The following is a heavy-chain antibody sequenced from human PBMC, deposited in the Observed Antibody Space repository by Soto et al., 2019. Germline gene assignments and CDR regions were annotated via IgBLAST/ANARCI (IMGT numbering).Heavy chain of an antibody. Sequence: QVQLVESGGGVVQPGRSLRLSCAASGFTFSSYGMHWVRQAPGKGLEWVAVIWYDGSNKYYADSVKGRFTISRDNSKNTLYLQMNSLRAEDTAVYYCARDTGDIVVVPAAIGGYGMDVW. V-gene: IGHV3-33*01. CDR2: IWYDGSNK. CDR3: ARDTGDIVVVPAAIGGYGMDV. J-gene: IGHJ6*01. D-gene: IGHD2-2*01. CDR1: GFTFSSYG.